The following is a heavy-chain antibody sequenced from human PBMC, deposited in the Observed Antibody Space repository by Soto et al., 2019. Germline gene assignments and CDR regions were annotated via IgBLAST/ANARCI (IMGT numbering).Heavy chain of an antibody. CDR2: INAGNGNT. V-gene: IGHV1-3*01. CDR3: ARGGVRNYDILTGPTPLHY. J-gene: IGHJ4*02. Sequence: ASVKVSCKASGYTFTSYAMYWVRQAPGQRLEWMGWINAGNGNTKYSQKLQGRVTITRDTSASTAYMELSSLRSEDTAVYYCARGGVRNYDILTGPTPLHYWGQGTLVTVSS. CDR1: GYTFTSYA. D-gene: IGHD3-9*01.